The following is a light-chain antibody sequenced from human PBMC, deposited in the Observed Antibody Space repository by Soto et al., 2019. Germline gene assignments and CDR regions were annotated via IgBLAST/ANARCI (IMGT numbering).Light chain of an antibody. CDR2: EVS. Sequence: QSVLTQPASVSGSPGQSITISCTGTSSDVGSYNLVSWYQQHPGKAPKLVIYEVSKRPSGVSNRFSGSKSGNTASLTISGLQAEDEADYYCCSYAGSSTSAWVFGGGTKLTVL. CDR1: SSDVGSYNL. V-gene: IGLV2-23*02. J-gene: IGLJ3*02. CDR3: CSYAGSSTSAWV.